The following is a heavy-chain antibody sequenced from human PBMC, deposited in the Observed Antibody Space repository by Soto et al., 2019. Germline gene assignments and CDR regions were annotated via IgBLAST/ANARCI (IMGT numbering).Heavy chain of an antibody. Sequence: QVQLQQWGAGLLKPSETLSLTCAVYGGSVNSGNYYWSWIRQPPGKGLEWIGEMSHSGGTHFNPSLKSLVTISVDTSKNQFSLKMSSATAADTALYYCARVERGTATTVVDAFDIWGPGTLVTVSS. CDR1: GGSVNSGNYY. CDR2: MSHSGGT. D-gene: IGHD1-1*01. V-gene: IGHV4-34*01. CDR3: ARVERGTATTVVDAFDI. J-gene: IGHJ3*02.